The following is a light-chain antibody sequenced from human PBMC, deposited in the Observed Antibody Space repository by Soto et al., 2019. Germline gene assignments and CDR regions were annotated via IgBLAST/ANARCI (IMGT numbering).Light chain of an antibody. J-gene: IGLJ1*01. CDR1: SSDIGGYDY. Sequence: QSALTQPASVSGSPGQSITLSCTGTSSDIGGYDYVSWYQRHPGKAPKLMIYDVSNRPSGVSNRFSGSKSGNTASLTISGLQAEDEADYYCTSYSSSSTLLYVFGTGTKLTVL. CDR2: DVS. CDR3: TSYSSSSTLLYV. V-gene: IGLV2-14*01.